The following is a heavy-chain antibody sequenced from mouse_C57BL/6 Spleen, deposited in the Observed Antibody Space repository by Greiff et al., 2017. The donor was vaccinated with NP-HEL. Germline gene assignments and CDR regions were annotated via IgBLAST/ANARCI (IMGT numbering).Heavy chain of an antibody. CDR1: GYAFSSSW. J-gene: IGHJ2*01. V-gene: IGHV1-82*01. D-gene: IGHD1-1*01. Sequence: QVQLQQSGPELVKPGASVKISCKASGYAFSSSWMNWVKQRPGKGLEWIGRIYPGDGDTTYNGKFKGKATLTADKSSSTAYMQLSSLTSEDSAVYFCARSPYYGSSLFDYWGQGTTLTVSS. CDR3: ARSPYYGSSLFDY. CDR2: IYPGDGDT.